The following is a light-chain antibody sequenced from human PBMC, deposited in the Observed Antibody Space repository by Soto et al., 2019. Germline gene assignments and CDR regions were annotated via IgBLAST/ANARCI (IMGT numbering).Light chain of an antibody. Sequence: EIVLMQSPGTLSLSPGERATLFCRASQSMKRRYLAWYQQKPGQAPRVLIYAASNRATGIPDRFSGSGSGTDFSLTISRLEPEDFAVYYCHQYDNTPQTFGQGNKVEIK. J-gene: IGKJ2*01. V-gene: IGKV3-20*01. CDR3: HQYDNTPQT. CDR1: QSMKRRY. CDR2: AAS.